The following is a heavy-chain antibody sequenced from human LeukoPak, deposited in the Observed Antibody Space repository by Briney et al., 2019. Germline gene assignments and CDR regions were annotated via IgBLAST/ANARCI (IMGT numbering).Heavy chain of an antibody. CDR2: IYYSGTT. V-gene: IGHV4-59*08. J-gene: IGHJ2*01. D-gene: IGHD6-19*01. Sequence: PSETLSLTCTVSGGSMRSYYWSWIRQPPGKGLEWIGYIYYSGTTKCNPSLKSRVTISVDTSKNQFSLKLNSVTAADTAVYFCARQALAVAGAYWFFDLWGRGTLVTVSS. CDR3: ARQALAVAGAYWFFDL. CDR1: GGSMRSYY.